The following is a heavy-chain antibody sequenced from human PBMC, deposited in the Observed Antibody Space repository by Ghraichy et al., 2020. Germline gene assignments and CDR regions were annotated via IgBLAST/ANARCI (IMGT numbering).Heavy chain of an antibody. V-gene: IGHV4-31*03. D-gene: IGHD3-10*01. J-gene: IGHJ4*02. Sequence: SETLSLTCTVSGGSISSGGYYWSWIRQHPGKGLEWIGYIYYSGSTYYNPSLKSRVTISVDTSKNQFSLKLSSVTAADTAVYYCASGRGRYYYGSGSYYTFDYWGQGTLVTVSS. CDR2: IYYSGST. CDR1: GGSISSGGYY. CDR3: ASGRGRYYYGSGSYYTFDY.